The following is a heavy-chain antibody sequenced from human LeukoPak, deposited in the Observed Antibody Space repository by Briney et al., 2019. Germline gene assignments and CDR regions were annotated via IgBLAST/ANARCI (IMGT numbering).Heavy chain of an antibody. Sequence: PGGSLRLSCAASGFTFSDHYMDWVRQAPGKGLEWVGRTRNKANSYTTEYAASVKSIFTISRDDSKNSLYLQMNSLKTEDTAVYYCAREGSPAFDIWGQGTMVTVSS. CDR2: TRNKANSYTT. CDR3: AREGSPAFDI. V-gene: IGHV3-72*01. CDR1: GFTFSDHY. J-gene: IGHJ3*02.